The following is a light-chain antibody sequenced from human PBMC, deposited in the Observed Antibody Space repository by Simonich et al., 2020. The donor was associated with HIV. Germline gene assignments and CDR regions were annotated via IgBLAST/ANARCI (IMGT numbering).Light chain of an antibody. Sequence: EIVMTQSPATLSVSPGERVTLSCRASQSVSSNLAWYQPKPGQAPRLLIYGASTRATGIPARFSGSGSGTEFTLTINSMQSEDFAVYYCQQYNNWPNTFGQGTKLEIK. V-gene: IGKV3-15*01. J-gene: IGKJ2*01. CDR2: GAS. CDR3: QQYNNWPNT. CDR1: QSVSSN.